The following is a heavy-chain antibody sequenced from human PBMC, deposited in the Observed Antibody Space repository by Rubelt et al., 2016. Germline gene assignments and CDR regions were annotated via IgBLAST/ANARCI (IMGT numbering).Heavy chain of an antibody. CDR2: IVVGSGNT. J-gene: IGHJ4*02. CDR1: GYTLTELS. D-gene: IGHD1-7*01. V-gene: IGHV1-58*02. Sequence: QLVQSGAEVKKPGASVKVSCKVSGYTLTELSMHWVRQARGLRLEWIGWIVVGSGNTDYAQKFQGRVTITRDMSTSTAYMELSSLRSDDTAVYYCAADRDWNYAFDYWGQGTLVTVSS. CDR3: AADRDWNYAFDY.